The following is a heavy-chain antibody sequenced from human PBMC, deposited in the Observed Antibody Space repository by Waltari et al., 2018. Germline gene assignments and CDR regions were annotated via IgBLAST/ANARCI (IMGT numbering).Heavy chain of an antibody. Sequence: QVQLQESGPGLVKPSETLSHTCTVSGGSIHAYYWSWIRQPPGKGLEWLGSVHYNPNTNYHPPLKSRITMSLDKSKNQFSLRLSSVIDTDTAVYYCARHEAAGYYSYWGQGTLVTVSS. CDR1: GGSIHAYY. J-gene: IGHJ4*02. V-gene: IGHV4-59*08. CDR2: VHYNPNT. CDR3: ARHEAAGYYSY. D-gene: IGHD3-22*01.